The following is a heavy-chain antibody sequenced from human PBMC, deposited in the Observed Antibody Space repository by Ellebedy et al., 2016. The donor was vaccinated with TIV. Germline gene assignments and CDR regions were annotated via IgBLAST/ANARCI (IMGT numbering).Heavy chain of an antibody. V-gene: IGHV1-2*02. Sequence: ASVKVSXXASVSTFSGYYVHWVRHAPGQGLEWMGWIHPNSGGTTYAQKLQGRVNLTRDTSITTAYMELSRLRSNDAAGYYCAVGATTPWGQGTLITVSS. CDR2: IHPNSGGT. CDR3: AVGATTP. J-gene: IGHJ5*02. CDR1: VSTFSGYY. D-gene: IGHD1-26*01.